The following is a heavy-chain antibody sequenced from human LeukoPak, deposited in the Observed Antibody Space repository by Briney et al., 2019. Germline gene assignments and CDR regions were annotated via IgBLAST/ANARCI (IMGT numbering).Heavy chain of an antibody. CDR3: AHVLLWFGELSGFDY. CDR1: GFTFSTYW. J-gene: IGHJ4*02. D-gene: IGHD3-10*01. Sequence: GGSLRLSCAASGFTFSTYWMSWVRQAPGKGLEWVSAISGSGGSTYYADSVKGRFTISRDNSKNTLYLQMNSLRAEDTAVYYCAHVLLWFGELSGFDYWGQGTLVTVSS. CDR2: ISGSGGST. V-gene: IGHV3-23*01.